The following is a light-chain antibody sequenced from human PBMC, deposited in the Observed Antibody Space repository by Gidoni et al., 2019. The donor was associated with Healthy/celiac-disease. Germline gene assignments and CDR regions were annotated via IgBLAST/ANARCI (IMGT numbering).Light chain of an antibody. V-gene: IGKV1-5*03. CDR2: KAS. Sequence: DIQMTQSPSTLSASVGDRVTIPCRASQSISSWLAWYQQKPGKAPKLLIYKASSLESGVPSRFSGSGSGTEFTLTISSLQPDDFATYYCQQYNSYSQTFXQXTKVEIK. CDR1: QSISSW. J-gene: IGKJ1*01. CDR3: QQYNSYSQT.